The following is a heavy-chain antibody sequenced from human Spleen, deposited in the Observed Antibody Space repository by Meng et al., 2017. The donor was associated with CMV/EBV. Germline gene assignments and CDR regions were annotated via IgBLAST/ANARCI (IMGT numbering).Heavy chain of an antibody. CDR3: ARYYCSSTSCSDY. CDR1: GGSISSSSYY. Sequence: TLSLTCTVSGGSISSSSYYWSWIRQPPGKALEWLARIDWDDDKFYSTSLKTRLTISKDTSKNQVVLTMTNMDPVDTATYYCARYYCSSTSCSDYWGQGTLVTVSS. CDR2: IDWDDDK. J-gene: IGHJ4*02. D-gene: IGHD2-2*01. V-gene: IGHV2-70*16.